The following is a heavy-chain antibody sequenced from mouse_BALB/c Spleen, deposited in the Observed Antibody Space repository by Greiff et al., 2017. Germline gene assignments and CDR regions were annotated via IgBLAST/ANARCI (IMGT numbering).Heavy chain of an antibody. Sequence: EVKLMESGGGLVKPGGSLKLSCAASGLAFSSYDMSWVRQTPEKRLEWVAYISSGGGSTYYPDTVKGRFTISRDNAKNTLYLQMSSLKSEDTAMYYCARHAIGTTVVEDYYAMDYWGQGTSVTVSS. CDR3: ARHAIGTTVVEDYYAMDY. CDR2: ISSGGGST. V-gene: IGHV5-12-1*01. CDR1: GLAFSSYD. D-gene: IGHD1-1*01. J-gene: IGHJ4*01.